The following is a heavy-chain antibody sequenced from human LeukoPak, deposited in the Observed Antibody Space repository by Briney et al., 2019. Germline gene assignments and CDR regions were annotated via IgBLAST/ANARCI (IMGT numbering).Heavy chain of an antibody. CDR3: ARDSGEKTYYDFWSGYYTEY. J-gene: IGHJ4*02. V-gene: IGHV4-4*07. CDR1: GGSISSYY. CDR2: IYTSGST. D-gene: IGHD3-3*01. Sequence: SETLSLTCTVSGGSISSYYWSWIRQPAGKGLEWIGRIYTSGSTNYNPSLRSRVTMSVDTSKNQFSLKLSSVTAADTAVYYCARDSGEKTYYDFWSGYYTEYWGQGTLVTVSS.